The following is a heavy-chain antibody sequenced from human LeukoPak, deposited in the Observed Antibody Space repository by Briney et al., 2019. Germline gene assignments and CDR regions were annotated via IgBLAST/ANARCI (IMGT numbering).Heavy chain of an antibody. CDR1: GFTFSSYA. CDR2: ISGSGGST. D-gene: IGHD1-26*01. V-gene: IGHV3-23*01. Sequence: GGSLRLSCAASGFTFSSYAMSWVRQAPGKGLEWVSAISGSGGSTYYADSVKGRFTISRDNAKNSLYLRMNSLRVEDTAIYYCAREVGPTDYWGQGTLVAVSS. CDR3: AREVGPTDY. J-gene: IGHJ4*02.